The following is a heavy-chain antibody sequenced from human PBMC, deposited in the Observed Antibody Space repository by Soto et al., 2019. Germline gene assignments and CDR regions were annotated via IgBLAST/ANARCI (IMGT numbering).Heavy chain of an antibody. CDR3: ARGLPYNWNRLQFYYYYYMDV. Sequence: SETLSLTCAVYGGSFSGYYWSWIRQPPGKGLEWIGEINHSGSTNYNPSLKSRVTISVDTSKNQFSLKLSSVTAADTAVYYCARGLPYNWNRLQFYYYYYMDVWGKGTTVTVSS. CDR1: GGSFSGYY. V-gene: IGHV4-34*01. J-gene: IGHJ6*03. D-gene: IGHD1-20*01. CDR2: INHSGST.